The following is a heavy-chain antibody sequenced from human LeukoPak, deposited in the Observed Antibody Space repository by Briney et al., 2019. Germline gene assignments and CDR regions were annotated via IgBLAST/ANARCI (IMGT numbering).Heavy chain of an antibody. CDR3: AKDRSSSWYLGPFDY. Sequence: GGSLRLSCAASGFTFSSYGMHWVRQAPGKGLEWVAFIRYDGSNKYYADSVKGRFTISRDNSKNTLYLQMNSLRAEDTAVYYCAKDRSSSWYLGPFDYWGQGTQVTVSS. J-gene: IGHJ4*02. CDR2: IRYDGSNK. D-gene: IGHD6-13*01. CDR1: GFTFSSYG. V-gene: IGHV3-30*02.